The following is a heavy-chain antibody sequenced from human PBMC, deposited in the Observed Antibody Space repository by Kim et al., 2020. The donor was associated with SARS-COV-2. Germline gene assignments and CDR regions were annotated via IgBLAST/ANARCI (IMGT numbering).Heavy chain of an antibody. CDR2: IYHSGST. J-gene: IGHJ6*02. D-gene: IGHD2-2*01. CDR1: GYSISSGYY. CDR3: AREKLYCSSTSCYYYYGMDV. Sequence: SETLSLTCTVSGYSISSGYYWGWIRQPPGKGLEWIGSIYHSGSTYYNPSLKSRVTISVDTSKNQFSLKLSSVTAADTAVYYCAREKLYCSSTSCYYYYGMDVWGQGTTVTVSS. V-gene: IGHV4-38-2*02.